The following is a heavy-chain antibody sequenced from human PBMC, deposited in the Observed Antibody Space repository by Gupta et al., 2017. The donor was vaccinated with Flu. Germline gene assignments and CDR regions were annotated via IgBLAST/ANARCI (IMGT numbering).Heavy chain of an antibody. Sequence: QVQLQESGPGLVKPSETLSLTCIVSGDSISSRTYYWGWIRQPPGKGLEWIGSIYYSGNTYYNPSLTSRVTISGDTSKEQFLLRLSSVTAADTAVYYCARRRLGDGRGYYFDYWGQGTLVTVSS. D-gene: IGHD3-16*01. CDR2: IYYSGNT. J-gene: IGHJ4*02. CDR3: ARRRLGDGRGYYFDY. V-gene: IGHV4-39*01. CDR1: GDSISSRTYY.